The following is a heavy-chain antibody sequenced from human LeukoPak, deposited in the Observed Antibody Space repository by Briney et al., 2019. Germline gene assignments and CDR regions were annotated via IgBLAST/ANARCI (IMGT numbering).Heavy chain of an antibody. CDR1: GFSLSIYD. V-gene: IGHV3-21*01. CDR2: TCLNSSYI. CDR3: ARERSYCSGATCSLDL. J-gene: IGHJ5*02. D-gene: IGHD2-15*01. Sequence: GGSLRLSCAASGFSLSIYDMVWVRQAPGKGLEWIASTCLNSSYIGYADSVKGRFTISRDNGENSVYLQMNSLRAEDTAVYFCARERSYCSGATCSLDLWGQGTPVTVSS.